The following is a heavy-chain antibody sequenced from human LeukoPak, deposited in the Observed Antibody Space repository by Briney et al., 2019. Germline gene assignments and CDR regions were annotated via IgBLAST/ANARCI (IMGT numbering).Heavy chain of an antibody. Sequence: GESLEISCKGSGYSFTSYWIGWVRQMPGKGLEWMGIIYPGDSDTRYSPSFQGQVTISADKSISTAYLQWSSLKASDTAMYYCASGYDFWSGSYGMDVWGQGTTVTVSS. CDR2: IYPGDSDT. J-gene: IGHJ6*02. D-gene: IGHD3-3*01. CDR3: ASGYDFWSGSYGMDV. CDR1: GYSFTSYW. V-gene: IGHV5-51*01.